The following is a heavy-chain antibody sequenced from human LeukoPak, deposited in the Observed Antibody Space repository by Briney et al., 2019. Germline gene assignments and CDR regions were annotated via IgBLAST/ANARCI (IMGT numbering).Heavy chain of an antibody. CDR2: ISYDGSKK. CDR3: PKSFQEYHFDY. V-gene: IGHV3-30*18. Sequence: GSLRLSCAASGFAFIVYNMHWVRQAPGKGLEWGAVISYDGSKKNYADSVKGRFTISRDNSKNTVYLQINSLRAEDTAVYYCPKSFQEYHFDYWGQGTLVTVSS. D-gene: IGHD2-2*01. CDR1: GFAFIVYN. J-gene: IGHJ4*02.